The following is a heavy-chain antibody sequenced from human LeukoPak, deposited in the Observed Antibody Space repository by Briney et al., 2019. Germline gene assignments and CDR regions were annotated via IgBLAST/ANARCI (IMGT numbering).Heavy chain of an antibody. D-gene: IGHD4-17*01. V-gene: IGHV1-46*01. CDR2: INPSGGRT. Sequence: ALVKVSCKASGYTFTTYYMNWVRQAPGQGLEWMGVINPSGGRTTYAQKFQGRVTMSRDTSTSTVYMELSSLRSEDTAVYYCARGMTTVTAETALGFWGQGTLVTVSS. CDR3: ARGMTTVTAETALGF. J-gene: IGHJ4*02. CDR1: GYTFTTYY.